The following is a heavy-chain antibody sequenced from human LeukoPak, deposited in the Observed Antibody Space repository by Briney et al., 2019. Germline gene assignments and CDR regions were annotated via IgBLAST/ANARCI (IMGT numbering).Heavy chain of an antibody. CDR3: ARDDGSSEHGMDV. V-gene: IGHV3-21*03. D-gene: IGHD6-13*01. Sequence: GGSLRLSCAASGFTFSSYSMNWVRQAPGKGLEWVSSTSSSSSYIYYADSVKGRFTISRDNAKNSLYLQMNSLRAEDTAVYYCARDDGSSEHGMDVWGQGTTVTVSS. J-gene: IGHJ6*02. CDR2: TSSSSSYI. CDR1: GFTFSSYS.